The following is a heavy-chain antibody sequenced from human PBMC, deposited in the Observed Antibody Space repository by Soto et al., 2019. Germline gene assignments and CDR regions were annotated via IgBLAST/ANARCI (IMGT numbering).Heavy chain of an antibody. CDR2: INPNSGGT. V-gene: IGHV1-2*04. Sequence: ASVKVSCKASGYTFTGYYMHWVRQAPGQGLEWMGWINPNSGGTNYAQKFQGWVTMTRDTSISTAYMELSRLRSDDTAVYYCARDPRRLYCSSTSCLRSGEPYYGMDGCGQGTTVTVAS. CDR1: GYTFTGYY. J-gene: IGHJ6*02. D-gene: IGHD2-2*01. CDR3: ARDPRRLYCSSTSCLRSGEPYYGMDG.